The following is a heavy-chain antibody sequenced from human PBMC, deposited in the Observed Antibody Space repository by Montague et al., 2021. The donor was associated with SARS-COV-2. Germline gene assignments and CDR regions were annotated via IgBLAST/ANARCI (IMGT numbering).Heavy chain of an antibody. CDR1: GFTFSKYS. D-gene: IGHD5/OR15-5a*01. CDR3: ARALSASYSVGGDSFDI. Sequence: SMRISCAASGFTFSKYSMAWVRQAPGKGLEWVSSISTSSLYIYYAASVKGRFTISRANAKNSLFLQLDSLRAEDTAVYYCARALSASYSVGGDSFDIWGQGTMVTVSS. CDR2: ISTSSLYI. V-gene: IGHV3-21*01. J-gene: IGHJ3*02.